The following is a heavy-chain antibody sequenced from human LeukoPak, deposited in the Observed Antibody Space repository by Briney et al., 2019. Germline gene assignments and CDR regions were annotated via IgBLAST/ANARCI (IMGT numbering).Heavy chain of an antibody. CDR1: GFTFSSSW. CDR2: IWYDGNNK. Sequence: PGGSLRLSCAASGFTFSSSWMTWVRQAPGKGLEWVAVIWYDGNNKYYADSVKGRFTISRDNSKNTLYLQMNSLRAEDTAVYYCARSTSSEYDIYHFDYWGQGTLVTVSS. D-gene: IGHD3-9*01. V-gene: IGHV3-33*08. J-gene: IGHJ4*02. CDR3: ARSTSSEYDIYHFDY.